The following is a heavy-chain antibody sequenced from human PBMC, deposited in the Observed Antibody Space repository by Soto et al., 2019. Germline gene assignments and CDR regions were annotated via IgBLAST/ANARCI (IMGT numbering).Heavy chain of an antibody. CDR3: ARDWGAPGRGSALGYYYHFGMDV. Sequence: EVQLVESGGGWVQPGGSLRLSCAASGFTFSTYWMNWVRQAPGKGLEWEANIKENGSEAYYVDSVKGRFTISRDNAKNSLYLDMNSLRGEDTAVYYCARDWGAPGRGSALGYYYHFGMDVWGQGTTVTVPS. V-gene: IGHV3-7*05. CDR2: IKENGSEA. J-gene: IGHJ6*02. CDR1: GFTFSTYW. D-gene: IGHD3-16*01.